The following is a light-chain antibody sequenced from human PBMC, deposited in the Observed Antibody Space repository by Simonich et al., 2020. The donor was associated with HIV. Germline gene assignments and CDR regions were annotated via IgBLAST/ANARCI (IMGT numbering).Light chain of an antibody. Sequence: QSALTQPRSVSGSPGQSVTISYTGTSSDVGGYNYVSWYQQHPGKAPKLMIYDVRKRPSGVPVRFSGPKSGNTASLTISGLQAEDEADYYCCSYAGSYTVVFGGGTKLTVL. CDR1: SSDVGGYNY. CDR3: CSYAGSYTVV. J-gene: IGLJ2*01. CDR2: DVR. V-gene: IGLV2-11*01.